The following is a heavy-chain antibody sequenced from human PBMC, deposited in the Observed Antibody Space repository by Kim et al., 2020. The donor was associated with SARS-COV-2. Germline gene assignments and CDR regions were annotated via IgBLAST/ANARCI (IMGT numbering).Heavy chain of an antibody. Sequence: SQTLSLTCAISGDSVSSNSAAWNWIRQSPSRGLGWLGRTYYRSKWYNDYAVSVKSRITINPDTSKNQFSLQLNSVTPEDTAVYYCAREEVPLYSSSWQHFDYWGQGTLVTVSS. CDR3: AREEVPLYSSSWQHFDY. CDR2: TYYRSKWYN. J-gene: IGHJ4*02. D-gene: IGHD6-13*01. V-gene: IGHV6-1*01. CDR1: GDSVSSNSAA.